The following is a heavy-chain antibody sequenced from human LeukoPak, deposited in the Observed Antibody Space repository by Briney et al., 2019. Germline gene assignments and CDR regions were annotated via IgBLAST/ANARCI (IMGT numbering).Heavy chain of an antibody. CDR2: IGIAADT. Sequence: GGSLRLSCAGSGFTFRNHAMHWVRQATGKGLERVSAIGIAADTFYIASVKGRFTISRENVENSLFLQMNNLGVEDTAIYYCARQNSPHGNFDYWGQGTLVAVSS. D-gene: IGHD1-26*01. CDR3: ARQNSPHGNFDY. V-gene: IGHV3-13*01. J-gene: IGHJ4*02. CDR1: GFTFRNHA.